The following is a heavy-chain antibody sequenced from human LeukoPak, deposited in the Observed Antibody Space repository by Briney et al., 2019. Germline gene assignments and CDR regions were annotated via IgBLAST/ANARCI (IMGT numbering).Heavy chain of an antibody. CDR2: IRYDGSNK. CDR3: AKTGSTYYDFWRYFDY. V-gene: IGHV3-30*02. CDR1: GFTFSSYG. Sequence: GRSLRLSCAASGFTFSSYGMHWVRQAPGKGLEWVAFIRYDGSNKYYADSVKGRFTISRDNSKNTLYLQMNSLRAEDTAVYYCAKTGSTYYDFWRYFDYWGQGTLVTVSS. D-gene: IGHD3-3*01. J-gene: IGHJ4*02.